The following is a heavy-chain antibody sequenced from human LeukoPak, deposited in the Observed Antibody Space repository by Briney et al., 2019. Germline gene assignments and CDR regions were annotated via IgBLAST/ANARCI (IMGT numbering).Heavy chain of an antibody. CDR3: ARGRIARYCSGGSCYYDNWFDP. D-gene: IGHD2-15*01. J-gene: IGHJ5*02. CDR2: MNPNSGNT. Sequence: ASVKVSCKASGYTFTSYDINWVRQATGQGLEWMGWMNPNSGNTGYAQKFQGRVTITGNTSISTAYMELSSLRSEDTAVYYCARGRIARYCSGGSCYYDNWFDPWGQGTLVTVSS. CDR1: GYTFTSYD. V-gene: IGHV1-8*03.